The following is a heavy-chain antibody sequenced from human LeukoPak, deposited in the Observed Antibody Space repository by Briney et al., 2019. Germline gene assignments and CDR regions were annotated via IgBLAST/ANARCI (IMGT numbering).Heavy chain of an antibody. CDR2: INSGATDT. D-gene: IGHD4-23*01. CDR1: GFTFSTSP. V-gene: IGHV3-23*01. J-gene: IGHJ4*02. Sequence: GGSLRLSCVASGFTFSTSPMSWVRQAPGKGLEWVWGINSGATDTPYADSVEGRFAISRDNSQNTVYLQMNSLTAEDSAVYHCAKKNSGPQPFDYWGQGTLVTVSS. CDR3: AKKNSGPQPFDY.